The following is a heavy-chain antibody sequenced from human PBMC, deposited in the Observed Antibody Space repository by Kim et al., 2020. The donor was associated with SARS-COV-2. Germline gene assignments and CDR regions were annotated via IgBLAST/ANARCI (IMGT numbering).Heavy chain of an antibody. J-gene: IGHJ4*02. D-gene: IGHD2-21*01. CDR3: AKDIGRGDYYFDY. V-gene: IGHV3-9*01. Sequence: CADSVKGRFTISRNNAKNYMYLQMNGLRAENTALYYCAKDIGRGDYYFDYWGQGTLVTVSS.